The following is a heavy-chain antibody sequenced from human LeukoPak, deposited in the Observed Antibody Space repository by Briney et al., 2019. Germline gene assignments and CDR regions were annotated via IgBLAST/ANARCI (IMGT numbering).Heavy chain of an antibody. CDR3: ARTAFWSGYYLVSEIVSGGRYYFDY. CDR1: GGSISSYY. J-gene: IGHJ4*02. V-gene: IGHV4-59*01. CDR2: IYYSGST. D-gene: IGHD3-3*01. Sequence: PSETLSLTCTVSGGSISSYYWSWIRQPPGKGLEWIGYIYYSGSTNYNPSLKSRVTISVDTSKNQFSLKLSSVTAADTAVYYCARTAFWSGYYLVSEIVSGGRYYFDYWGQGTLVTVSS.